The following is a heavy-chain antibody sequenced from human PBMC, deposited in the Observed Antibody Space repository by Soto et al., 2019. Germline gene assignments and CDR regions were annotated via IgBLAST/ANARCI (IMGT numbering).Heavy chain of an antibody. D-gene: IGHD3-3*01. CDR1: GYTFTGYY. CDR3: ARERSNRGYYDFWSGYYDAFDI. Sequence: ASVKVSCKASGYTFTGYYMHWVRQAPGQGLEWMGWINPNSGGTNYAQKFQGRVTMTRDTSISTAYMELSRLRSDDTAVYYCARERSNRGYYDFWSGYYDAFDIWGQGTMVTVSS. CDR2: INPNSGGT. V-gene: IGHV1-2*02. J-gene: IGHJ3*02.